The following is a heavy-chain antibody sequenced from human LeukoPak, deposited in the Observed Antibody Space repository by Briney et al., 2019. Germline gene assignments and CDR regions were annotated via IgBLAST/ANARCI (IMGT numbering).Heavy chain of an antibody. CDR3: AREDNLGSGSSPNNY. J-gene: IGHJ4*02. CDR1: GYTFTGYY. D-gene: IGHD6-19*01. CDR2: INPNSGGT. Sequence: ASVKVSCKASGYTFTGYYMDWVRQAPGQGLEWMGRINPNSGGTNYAQKFQGRVTMTRDTSISTAYMELSRLRSDDTAVYYCAREDNLGSGSSPNNYWGQGTLVTVSS. V-gene: IGHV1-2*06.